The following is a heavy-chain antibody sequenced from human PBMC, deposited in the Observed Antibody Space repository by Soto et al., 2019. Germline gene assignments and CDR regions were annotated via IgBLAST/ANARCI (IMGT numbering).Heavy chain of an antibody. J-gene: IGHJ6*02. CDR1: GFSFRKYV. CDR2: ISSTGGST. Sequence: EVQLLKSGGGLVQPGESLRLSCAASGFSFRKYVMTWVRQAPGKGLEWVSSISSTGGSTYYADSVEGRFTVSRDNSKNTFYLQMNSLRAEDTALYYCAKDQGFLEWLPQGGLDVWGQGTTVAVSS. CDR3: AKDQGFLEWLPQGGLDV. D-gene: IGHD3-3*01. V-gene: IGHV3-23*01.